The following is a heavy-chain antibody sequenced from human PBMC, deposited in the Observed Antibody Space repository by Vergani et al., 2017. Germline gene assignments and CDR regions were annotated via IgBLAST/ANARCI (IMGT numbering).Heavy chain of an antibody. CDR1: GFTFSNAW. J-gene: IGHJ6*04. Sequence: EVQLVESGGGLVKPGGSLRLSCAASGFTFSNAWMNWVRQAPGKGLEWVGRIKSKTDGGTTDYAAPVKGRFTISRDDSKNTLYLQMNSLKTEDTAVYYCARVSIAAAGPAMDVWGKGTTVTVSS. CDR3: ARVSIAAAGPAMDV. V-gene: IGHV3-15*07. CDR2: IKSKTDGGTT. D-gene: IGHD6-13*01.